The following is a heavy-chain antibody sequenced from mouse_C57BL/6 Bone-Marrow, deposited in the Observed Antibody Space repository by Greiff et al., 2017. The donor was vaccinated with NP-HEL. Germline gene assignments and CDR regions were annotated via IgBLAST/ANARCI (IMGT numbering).Heavy chain of an antibody. V-gene: IGHV1-64*01. CDR2: IHPNSGST. J-gene: IGHJ2*01. D-gene: IGHD2-2*01. CDR3: ARSATMVSPFDY. CDR1: GYTFTSYW. Sequence: VQLQQPGAELVKPGASVKLSCKASGYTFTSYWMHWVKQRPGQGLEWIGMIHPNSGSTNYNEMFKSKATLTVDKSSSTAYMQLSSLTSEDSAVYYCARSATMVSPFDYWGQGTTLTVSS.